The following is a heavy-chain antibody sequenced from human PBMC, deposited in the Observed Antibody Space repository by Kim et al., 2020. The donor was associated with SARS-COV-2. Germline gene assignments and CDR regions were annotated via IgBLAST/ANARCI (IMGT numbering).Heavy chain of an antibody. CDR2: IYYNGNT. V-gene: IGHV4-31*03. CDR1: GGSISSDQYY. CDR3: ATGNPYFNS. J-gene: IGHJ4*02. Sequence: SETLSLTCTVSGGSISSDQYYWTWILQHPEKGLGWIGNIYYNGNTYRNPSLMSRVTMSVDTSKNHFSLSLSSVTAAVTAVYYCATGNPYFNSWGQGFLVTVSS.